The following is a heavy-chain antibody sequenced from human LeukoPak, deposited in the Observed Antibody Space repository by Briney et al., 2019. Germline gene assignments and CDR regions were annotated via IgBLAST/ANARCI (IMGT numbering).Heavy chain of an antibody. CDR1: GFTFSNHP. V-gene: IGHV3-21*01. CDR2: ISGGADAT. D-gene: IGHD3-3*01. J-gene: IGHJ6*02. CDR3: AREEYGLRFLEWTLVRGMDV. Sequence: GGSLRLSCAASGFTFSNHPMAWVRQAPGKGPEWVSAISGGADATIYADSVKGRFTISRDNAKNSLYLQMNSLRAEDTAVYYCAREEYGLRFLEWTLVRGMDVWGQGTTVTVSS.